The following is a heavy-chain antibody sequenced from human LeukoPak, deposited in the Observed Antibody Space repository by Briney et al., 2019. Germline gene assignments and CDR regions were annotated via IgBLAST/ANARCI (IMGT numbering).Heavy chain of an antibody. Sequence: GGSLRLSCAASGFTFISYGMHWVRQAPGKGLEWVSVTSESGGSTHYADSVKGRFTIYRDNSKNTLYLQMNSLGGEDTAVYYCAKGRWGLTINNFDIWGQGRMVTVSS. CDR2: TSESGGST. V-gene: IGHV3-23*01. CDR1: GFTFISYG. D-gene: IGHD3-9*01. J-gene: IGHJ3*02. CDR3: AKGRWGLTINNFDI.